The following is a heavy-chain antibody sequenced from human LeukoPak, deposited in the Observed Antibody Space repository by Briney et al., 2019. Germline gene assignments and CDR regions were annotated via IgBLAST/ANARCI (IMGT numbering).Heavy chain of an antibody. V-gene: IGHV3-23*01. Sequence: PGGSLTHSCVASGFTYRRYVMSGLRPPPCRGRDWVSGIHASGVSTYYLGCVRGGLILYRHNSRNTLYLQMNSLRAEDTAVYYCAKRADGGSGTIQDWRQGTLVTVPS. CDR2: IHASGVST. D-gene: IGHD1-1*01. CDR1: GFTYRRYV. CDR3: AKRADGGSGTIQD. J-gene: IGHJ1*01.